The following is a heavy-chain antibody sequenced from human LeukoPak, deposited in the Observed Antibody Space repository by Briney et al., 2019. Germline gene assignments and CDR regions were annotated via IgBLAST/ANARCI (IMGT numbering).Heavy chain of an antibody. CDR1: GYTFTRYD. D-gene: IGHD1-26*01. V-gene: IGHV1-18*04. CDR2: INAYNGNT. CDR3: AGGADCESGIDF. Sequence: ASVKVSCKASGYTFTRYDMRWVRQAPGQEVEWMGWINAYNGNTNYAQKLQGRVTMTTDTSMSTAYMELSSLRSDDTAVYYCAGGADCESGIDFWGKGTLVTVSS. J-gene: IGHJ4*02.